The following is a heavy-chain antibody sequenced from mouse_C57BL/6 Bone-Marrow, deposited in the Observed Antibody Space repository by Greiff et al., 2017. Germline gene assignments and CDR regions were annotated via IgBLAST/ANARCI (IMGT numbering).Heavy chain of an antibody. Sequence: QVQLKQPGAELVKPGASVKLSCKASGYTFTSYWMHWVKQRPGRGLEWIGRIDPNSGGTKYNEKFKSKATLTADKPSSTAYMQLSSLTSEVAAVYYCARGNDYYGSSYCFDYWGQGTTLTVSS. J-gene: IGHJ2*01. D-gene: IGHD1-1*01. CDR1: GYTFTSYW. V-gene: IGHV1-72*01. CDR3: ARGNDYYGSSYCFDY. CDR2: IDPNSGGT.